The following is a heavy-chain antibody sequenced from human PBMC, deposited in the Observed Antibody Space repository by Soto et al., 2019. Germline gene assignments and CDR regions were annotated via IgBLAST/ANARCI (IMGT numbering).Heavy chain of an antibody. CDR1: GYTFTGYA. V-gene: IGHV1-3*01. CDR2: INAGNGNT. J-gene: IGHJ4*02. CDR3: ARAVAVAADFVY. Sequence: GASVKVSCKASGYTFTGYAMHWVRQAPGQRLEWMGWINAGNGNTKYSQKFQGRVTITRDTSASTAYMELSSLRSEDTAVYYCARAVAVAADFVYWGQGTLVTVS. D-gene: IGHD6-19*01.